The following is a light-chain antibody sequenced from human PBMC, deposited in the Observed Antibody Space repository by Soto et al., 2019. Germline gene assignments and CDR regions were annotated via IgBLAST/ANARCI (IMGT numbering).Light chain of an antibody. Sequence: SYELTQPPSVSVSPGQTASITCSGDKLEVTYACWYQQKPGQSPVVVIYQDNKRPSGIPERFSGSNSGNTATLTISGTQAIDEADYYCQAWDSSTAVFGGGTKLTVL. J-gene: IGLJ2*01. CDR3: QAWDSSTAV. CDR2: QDN. CDR1: KLEVTY. V-gene: IGLV3-1*01.